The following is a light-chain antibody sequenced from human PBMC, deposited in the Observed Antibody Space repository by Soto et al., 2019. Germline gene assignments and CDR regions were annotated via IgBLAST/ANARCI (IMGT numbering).Light chain of an antibody. CDR1: SSDVGGYNY. V-gene: IGLV2-11*01. Sequence: QSALTQPRSVSGSPGQSVTISCTGTSSDVGGYNYVSWYQQHPGRAPKVMIYDVSKRPSGVPDRFSGSKSGNTASLTISGLQADDEADYYCCSYEGTYHYVFGTGTKVTVL. CDR2: DVS. CDR3: CSYEGTYHYV. J-gene: IGLJ1*01.